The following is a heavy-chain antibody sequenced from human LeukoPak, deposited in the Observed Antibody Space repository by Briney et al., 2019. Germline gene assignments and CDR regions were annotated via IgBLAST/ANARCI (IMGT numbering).Heavy chain of an antibody. D-gene: IGHD6-19*01. CDR3: AKESSGGWYFDY. J-gene: IGHJ4*02. Sequence: GSLRLSCVASGFTFSSNVMIWVRQAPGKGLEWVSSIPASGGSTYYADSVKGRFTISRDNSKNSLYLQMNSLRAEDTAVYYCAKESSGGWYFDYWGQGTLVAVSS. CDR1: GFTFSSNV. V-gene: IGHV3-23*01. CDR2: IPASGGST.